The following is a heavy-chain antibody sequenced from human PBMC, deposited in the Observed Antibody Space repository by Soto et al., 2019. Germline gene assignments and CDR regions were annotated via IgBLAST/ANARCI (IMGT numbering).Heavy chain of an antibody. CDR3: ARERRDGYNYSYYYYGMDV. Sequence: KSAETLSLTCTVSGGSISSGGYYWICIRQHPGKGLEWIGYIYYSGSTYYNPSLKSRVTISVDTSKNQFSLKLSSVTAADTAVYYCARERRDGYNYSYYYYGMDVWGQGTTVTVSS. J-gene: IGHJ6*02. CDR1: GGSISSGGYY. CDR2: IYYSGST. D-gene: IGHD5-12*01. V-gene: IGHV4-31*03.